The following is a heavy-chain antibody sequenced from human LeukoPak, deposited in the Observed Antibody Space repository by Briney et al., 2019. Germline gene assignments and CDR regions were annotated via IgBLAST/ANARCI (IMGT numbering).Heavy chain of an antibody. J-gene: IGHJ6*02. V-gene: IGHV3-21*01. CDR2: ISFGGGHI. CDR3: ARIVLTPPYGMDV. D-gene: IGHD2/OR15-2a*01. CDR1: RFTFSSYS. Sequence: GGSLRLSCVASRFTFSSYSMTWVRRAPGTGLEWVSSISFGGGHIFYTDSVKGRFTIFRDDSKNSLYLEMNSLRAEDTAVYFCARIVLTPPYGMDVWGQGTTVTVSS.